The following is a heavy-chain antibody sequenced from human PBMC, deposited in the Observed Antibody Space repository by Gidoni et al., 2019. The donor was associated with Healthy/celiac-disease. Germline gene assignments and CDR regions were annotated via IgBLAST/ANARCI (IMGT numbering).Heavy chain of an antibody. J-gene: IGHJ4*02. CDR1: GGSISSSY. D-gene: IGHD3-16*02. V-gene: IGHV4-59*08. Sequence: QVQLQESGPGLVKPSETLSLTCTVSGGSISSSYWSWIRQPPGKGLEWIGYIYYSGSTNYNPSLKSRVTISVDTSKNQFSLKLSSVTAADTAVYYCARHGGYYDYVWGSYRELDYWGQGTLVTVSS. CDR2: IYYSGST. CDR3: ARHGGYYDYVWGSYRELDY.